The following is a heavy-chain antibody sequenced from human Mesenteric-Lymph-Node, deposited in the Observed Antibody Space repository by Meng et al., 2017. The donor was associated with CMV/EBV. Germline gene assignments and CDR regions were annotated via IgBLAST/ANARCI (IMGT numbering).Heavy chain of an antibody. CDR3: AKRHTLFDY. CDR1: GFTFSSYS. V-gene: IGHV3-21*04. D-gene: IGHD2-2*02. J-gene: IGHJ4*02. Sequence: GESLKISCAASGFTFSSYSMNWVRQAPGKGLEWVSSISSSSSYIYYADSVKGRFTISRDNSKNTLYLQMNSLRAEDTAVYYCAKRHTLFDYWGQGTLVTVSS. CDR2: ISSSSSYI.